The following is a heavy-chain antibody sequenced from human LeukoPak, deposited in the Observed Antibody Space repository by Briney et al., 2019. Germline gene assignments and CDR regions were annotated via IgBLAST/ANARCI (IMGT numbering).Heavy chain of an antibody. CDR2: IYSGGST. CDR1: GFTVSSNY. D-gene: IGHD1-26*01. Sequence: GGSLRLSCAASGFTVSSNYMSWVRQAPGKGLEWVSVIYSGGSTYYSDSVKGRFTISRDNSKNTLYLQMNSLRAEDTAVYYCARTLVGATRPYYFDYWGQGTLVTVSS. J-gene: IGHJ4*02. CDR3: ARTLVGATRPYYFDY. V-gene: IGHV3-53*01.